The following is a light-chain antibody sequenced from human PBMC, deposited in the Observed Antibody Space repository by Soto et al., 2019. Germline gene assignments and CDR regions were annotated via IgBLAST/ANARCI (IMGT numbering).Light chain of an antibody. J-gene: IGKJ1*01. V-gene: IGKV3-15*01. Sequence: EIVMTQSPATLSVSPGERATLSCRASQSVSSNLAWYQQKPGQAPRLLIYGASTRATGIPARFRGSGSGTEFTLTLSSLQSEDFAVYYCQHYNNWPPWTFGQGTKVEIK. CDR3: QHYNNWPPWT. CDR2: GAS. CDR1: QSVSSN.